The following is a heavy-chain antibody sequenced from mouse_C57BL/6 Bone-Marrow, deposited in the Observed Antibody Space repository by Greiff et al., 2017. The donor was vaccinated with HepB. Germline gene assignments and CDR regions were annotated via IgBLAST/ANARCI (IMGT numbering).Heavy chain of an antibody. V-gene: IGHV1-64*01. J-gene: IGHJ3*01. CDR3: ARPHYYSFAY. Sequence: QVQLKQSGAELVKPGASVKLSCKASGYTFTSYWMHWVKQRPGQGLEWIGMIHPNSGSTNYNEKFKSKATLTVDKSSSTAYMQLSSLTSEDSAVYYCARPHYYSFAYWGQGTLVTVSA. CDR2: IHPNSGST. D-gene: IGHD1-1*01. CDR1: GYTFTSYW.